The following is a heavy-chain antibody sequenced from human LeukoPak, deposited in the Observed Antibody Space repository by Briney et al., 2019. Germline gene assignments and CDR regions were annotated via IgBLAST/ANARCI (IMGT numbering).Heavy chain of an antibody. D-gene: IGHD1-1*01. V-gene: IGHV3-21*01. CDR1: GFTFSRYS. Sequence: GGSLRRSCAASGFTFSRYSMNWVRQAPGKGLEWVSSIRSTGSYIYYADSVKGRFTISRDNAKNSLYLQMNSLRAEDTAVYYCARVVERQYYHYMDVWGKGTTVTVSS. J-gene: IGHJ6*03. CDR2: IRSTGSYI. CDR3: ARVVERQYYHYMDV.